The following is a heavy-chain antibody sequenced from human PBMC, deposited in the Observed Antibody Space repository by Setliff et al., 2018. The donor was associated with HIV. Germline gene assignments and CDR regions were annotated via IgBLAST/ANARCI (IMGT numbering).Heavy chain of an antibody. J-gene: IGHJ4*02. CDR3: ATSQTQEGMVRGVFGY. CDR1: GHSISSGYY. CDR2: FYYSGGT. D-gene: IGHD3-10*01. Sequence: PSETLSLTCAVSGHSISSGYYWGWIRQPPGKGLECIGSFYYSGGTYYNPSLKSRVTISVDTSKNQFALKLGSVTAADTAVYYCATSQTQEGMVRGVFGYWGQGTLVTVSS. V-gene: IGHV4-38-2*01.